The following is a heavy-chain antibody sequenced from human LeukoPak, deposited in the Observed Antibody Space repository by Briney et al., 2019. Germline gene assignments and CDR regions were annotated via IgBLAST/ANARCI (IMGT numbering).Heavy chain of an antibody. Sequence: SETLSLTCTVSGGSISSYYWSWIRQPPGKGLEWIGYIYYSGSTNYNPSLKSRVTISVDTSKHQFSLKLSSVTAADTAVYYCARGVTGIAAAGQGFDIWGQGTMVTVSS. D-gene: IGHD6-13*01. J-gene: IGHJ3*02. CDR1: GGSISSYY. CDR3: ARGVTGIAAAGQGFDI. V-gene: IGHV4-59*01. CDR2: IYYSGST.